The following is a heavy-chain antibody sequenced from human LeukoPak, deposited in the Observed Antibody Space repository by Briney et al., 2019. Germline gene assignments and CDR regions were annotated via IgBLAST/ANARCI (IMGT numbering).Heavy chain of an antibody. CDR2: ISWNSGCI. Sequence: GGSLRLSCAASGFTFDDYAMHWVRQAAGKGLEWVSGISWNSGCIGYADSVKGRFTISRDNAKNSLYLQMNSLRAEDTALYYCAKDERFLEWLLLSAFDIWGQGTMVTVSS. V-gene: IGHV3-9*01. CDR3: AKDERFLEWLLLSAFDI. CDR1: GFTFDDYA. D-gene: IGHD3-3*01. J-gene: IGHJ3*02.